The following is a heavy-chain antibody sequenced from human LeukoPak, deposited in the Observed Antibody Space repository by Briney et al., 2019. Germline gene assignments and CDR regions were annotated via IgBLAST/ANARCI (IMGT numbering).Heavy chain of an antibody. Sequence: SETLSLTCTVSGGPISSGDYYWSWIRQPPGKGLEWIGYIYYSGSTYYNPSLKSRITISLDTSKNQFSLKLSSVTAADTAVYYCARYYCRGTACYYFDYWGQGTLVTVSS. CDR1: GGPISSGDYY. J-gene: IGHJ4*02. CDR3: ARYYCRGTACYYFDY. D-gene: IGHD2-2*01. CDR2: IYYSGST. V-gene: IGHV4-30-4*08.